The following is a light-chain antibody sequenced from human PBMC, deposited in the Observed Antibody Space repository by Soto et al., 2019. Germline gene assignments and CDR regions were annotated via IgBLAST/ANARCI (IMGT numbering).Light chain of an antibody. J-gene: IGKJ1*01. Sequence: EIVTPQSPATLSVSPGERATLSCRASQSVSNNLAWYQQRPGQAPRLLIYGASTRATGVPARFSGSGSGTDFTLTIRRLEPEDFAVYYCQQQYGSSRTFGQGTKVDIK. V-gene: IGKV3-15*01. CDR1: QSVSNN. CDR2: GAS. CDR3: QQQYGSSRT.